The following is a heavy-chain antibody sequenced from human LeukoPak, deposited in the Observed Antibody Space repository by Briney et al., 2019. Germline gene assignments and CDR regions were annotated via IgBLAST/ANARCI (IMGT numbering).Heavy chain of an antibody. CDR2: IYYTGST. J-gene: IGHJ4*02. Sequence: SETLSLTCAVYGGSFSGYYWSWIRQPPGKGLEWIGHIYYTGSTYYNPSLKSRVTISVDTSKDQFSLKLRSLTAADTAVYYCARDSGIYSFDYWGWGTLVPVSS. V-gene: IGHV4-34*01. CDR1: GGSFSGYY. CDR3: ARDSGIYSFDY. D-gene: IGHD1-26*01.